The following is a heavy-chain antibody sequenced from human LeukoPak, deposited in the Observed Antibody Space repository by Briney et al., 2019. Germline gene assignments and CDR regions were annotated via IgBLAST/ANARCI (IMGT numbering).Heavy chain of an antibody. Sequence: GGSLRLSCAASGFTVSSNFMSWVRQAPGKGLEWVSVMYSIGSTYYADSVKGRFTISRDNSKNTLYLQMNSLRAEDTAVYYCARDSDIDATDVWGQGTTVTVSS. CDR1: GFTVSSNF. V-gene: IGHV3-53*01. J-gene: IGHJ6*02. CDR3: ARDSDIDATDV. D-gene: IGHD3-10*01. CDR2: MYSIGST.